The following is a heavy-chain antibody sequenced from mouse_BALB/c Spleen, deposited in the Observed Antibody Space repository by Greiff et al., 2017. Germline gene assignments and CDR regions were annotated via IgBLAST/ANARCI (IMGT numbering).Heavy chain of an antibody. CDR1: GFTFSSYW. Sequence: EVQVVESVGGLVQPGGSMKLSCVASGFTFSSYWMSWVRQSPEKGLEWVAEIRLKSDNYATHYAESVKGKFTISIDYSKSRLYLQMNSLRAEDTGIYYCTRSSSAWFAYWGQGTLVTVSA. D-gene: IGHD1-1*01. V-gene: IGHV6-6*02. J-gene: IGHJ3*01. CDR3: TRSSSAWFAY. CDR2: IRLKSDNYAT.